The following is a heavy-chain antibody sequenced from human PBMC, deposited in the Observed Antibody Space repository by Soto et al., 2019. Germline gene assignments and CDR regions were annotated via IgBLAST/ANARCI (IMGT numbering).Heavy chain of an antibody. CDR2: IWYDGSNK. J-gene: IGHJ6*02. Sequence: QVQLVESGGGVVQPGRSLRLSCAASGFTFSSYGMHWVRQAPGKGLEWVAVIWYDGSNKYYADSVKGRLTISRDNSKNTLYLQMNSLRAEDTAVYYCARDVGRASIFANTPCYGRDVWGQGTTVTVSS. D-gene: IGHD3-3*01. V-gene: IGHV3-33*01. CDR1: GFTFSSYG. CDR3: ARDVGRASIFANTPCYGRDV.